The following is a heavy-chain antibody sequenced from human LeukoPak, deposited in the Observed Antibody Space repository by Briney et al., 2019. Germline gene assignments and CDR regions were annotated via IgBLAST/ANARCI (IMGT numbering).Heavy chain of an antibody. V-gene: IGHV3-23*01. CDR3: AKDPRLYCSSTSCPRSYYYMDV. Sequence: GGSLRLSCAASGFTFSSYAMSWVRQAPGKGLEWVSAISGSGGSTYYADSVKGRFTISRDNSKNTLYLQMNSLRAEDTAVYYCAKDPRLYCSSTSCPRSYYYMDVWGKGTTVTVSS. J-gene: IGHJ6*03. CDR1: GFTFSSYA. CDR2: ISGSGGST. D-gene: IGHD2-2*01.